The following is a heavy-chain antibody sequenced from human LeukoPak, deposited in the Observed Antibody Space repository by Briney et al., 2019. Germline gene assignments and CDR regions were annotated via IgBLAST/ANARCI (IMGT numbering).Heavy chain of an antibody. Sequence: GESLKISCKGSGYSFTSYWIGWVRQMPGKGLEWMGIIYPGDSDTRYSPSLQGQVTISADKSISTAYLQWSSLKASDTAMYYCARGPPDYDILTGYPTYYFDYWGQGTLVTVSS. CDR3: ARGPPDYDILTGYPTYYFDY. CDR2: IYPGDSDT. V-gene: IGHV5-51*01. D-gene: IGHD3-9*01. J-gene: IGHJ4*02. CDR1: GYSFTSYW.